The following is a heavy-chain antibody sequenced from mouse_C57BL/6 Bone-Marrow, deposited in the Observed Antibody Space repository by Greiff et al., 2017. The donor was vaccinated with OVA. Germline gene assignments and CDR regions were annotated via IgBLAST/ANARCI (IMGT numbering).Heavy chain of an antibody. V-gene: IGHV5-17*01. Sequence: EVLLVESGGGLVKPGGSLKLSCAASGFTFSDYGMHWVRQAPGKGLEWVAYISSGSSTIYYADTVKGRFTLTRANAKNTLFLQMTSLRSEDTAMYYCARDYYGSSYDFDYWGQGTTLTVSS. CDR2: ISSGSSTI. J-gene: IGHJ2*01. CDR3: ARDYYGSSYDFDY. D-gene: IGHD1-1*01. CDR1: GFTFSDYG.